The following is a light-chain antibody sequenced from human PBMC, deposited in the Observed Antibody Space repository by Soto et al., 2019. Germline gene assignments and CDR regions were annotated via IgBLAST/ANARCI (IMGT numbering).Light chain of an antibody. J-gene: IGKJ1*01. CDR1: QRLSASD. Sequence: EIVLTQSPGTLSLSPGQRATLSCRASQRLSASDIAWYQQKPGQAPKFLIYGVSSRATGIPDRFSGSGSGRDFTLTISSLQPDDFATYYCQHYHSYSGAFGQGTKVELK. CDR2: GVS. CDR3: QHYHSYSGA. V-gene: IGKV3-20*01.